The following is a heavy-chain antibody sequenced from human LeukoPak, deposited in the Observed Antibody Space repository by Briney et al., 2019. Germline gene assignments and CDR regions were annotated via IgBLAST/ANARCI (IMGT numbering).Heavy chain of an antibody. CDR3: TGYKRYYYGMDV. Sequence: GGSLRLSCTTSGFTFGDYAMTWVRQAPGKGLEWVGFIRSKGYGGTTEYAASVKGRFTISRDDSKSIAYLQMNSLKTEDTAVYYCTGYKRYYYGMDVWGKGTTVTVSS. D-gene: IGHD2-2*02. J-gene: IGHJ6*04. V-gene: IGHV3-49*04. CDR2: IRSKGYGGTT. CDR1: GFTFGDYA.